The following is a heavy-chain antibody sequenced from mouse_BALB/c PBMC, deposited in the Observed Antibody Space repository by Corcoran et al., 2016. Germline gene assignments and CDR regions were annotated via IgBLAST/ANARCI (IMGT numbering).Heavy chain of an antibody. CDR3: ARADAGTGFDY. Sequence: EVQLQQSGPELVKLGASVKISCKASGYSFTGYYMHWVKQSHVKSLEWIGRINPYNGATSYNQNFQDKASLTVDKSSSTAYMELHSLTSEDSAVYCCARADAGTGFDYWGQGTTLTVSS. D-gene: IGHD4-1*01. J-gene: IGHJ2*01. CDR2: INPYNGAT. V-gene: IGHV1-26*01. CDR1: GYSFTGYY.